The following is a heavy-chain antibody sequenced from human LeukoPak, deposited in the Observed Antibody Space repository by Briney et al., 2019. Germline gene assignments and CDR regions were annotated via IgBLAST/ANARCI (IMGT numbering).Heavy chain of an antibody. D-gene: IGHD6-13*01. CDR2: ISSSSSYI. CDR3: ARWSIAAAGTA. V-gene: IGHV3-21*01. Sequence: GGSLRLSCAASGFTFSSYSMNWVRQAPGKGLEWVSSISSSSSYIYHADSVKGRFTISRDNAKNSLYLQMNSLRAEDTAVYYCARWSIAAAGTAWGQGTLVTVSS. CDR1: GFTFSSYS. J-gene: IGHJ5*02.